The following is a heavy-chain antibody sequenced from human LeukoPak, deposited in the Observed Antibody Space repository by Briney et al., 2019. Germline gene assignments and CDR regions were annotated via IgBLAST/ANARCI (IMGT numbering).Heavy chain of an antibody. J-gene: IGHJ6*02. CDR2: ISSSSSYI. CDR1: GXXFXSYX. D-gene: IGHD3-10*01. V-gene: IGHV3-21*01. Sequence: GGXXRXSXAXXGXXFXSYXXNWVRQAPGKGLEWVSSISSSSSYIYYADSVKGRFTISRDNAKNSLYLQMNSLRAEDTAVYYCARDGAVWFGESTYYYGMDVWGQGTTVTVSS. CDR3: ARDGAVWFGESTYYYGMDV.